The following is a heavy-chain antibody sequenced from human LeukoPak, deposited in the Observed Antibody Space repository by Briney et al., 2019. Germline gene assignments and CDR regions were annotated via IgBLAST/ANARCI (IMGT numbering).Heavy chain of an antibody. J-gene: IGHJ6*03. Sequence: PSETLSLTCTVSGGSISSHYWSWIRQPGGKGLEWIGRIYTSGSTNYNPSLKSRVTMSVDTSKNQFSLKLSSVTAADTAVYYCGRDGPKPWVVNYMDVWGKGTTVTISS. CDR1: GGSISSHY. CDR3: GRDGPKPWVVNYMDV. V-gene: IGHV4-4*07. D-gene: IGHD4-23*01. CDR2: IYTSGST.